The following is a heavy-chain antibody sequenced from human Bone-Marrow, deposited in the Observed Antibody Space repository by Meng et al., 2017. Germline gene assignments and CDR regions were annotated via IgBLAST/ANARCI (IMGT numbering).Heavy chain of an antibody. CDR1: GFTFSSYS. CDR3: ASHSWRYCSGGSCYEAGDY. Sequence: GGSLRLSCAASGFTFSSYSMNWVRQAPGKGLEWVSSISSSSSDIYYADSVKGRFTISRDNAKNSLYLQMNSLRAEDTAVYYCASHSWRYCSGGSCYEAGDYWGQGTLVTVSS. V-gene: IGHV3-21*01. D-gene: IGHD2-15*01. J-gene: IGHJ4*02. CDR2: ISSSSSDI.